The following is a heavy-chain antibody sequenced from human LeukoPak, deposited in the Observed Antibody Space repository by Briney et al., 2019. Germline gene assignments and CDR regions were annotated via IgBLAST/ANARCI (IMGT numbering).Heavy chain of an antibody. CDR2: IYYSGST. CDR3: ARGRVAGNY. Sequence: SGTLSLTCTVSGGSISSYYWSWIRQPPGKGLEWIGYIYYSGSTNYNPSLKSRVTISVDTSKNQFSLKLSSVTAADTAVYYCARGRVAGNYWGQGTLVTVSS. CDR1: GGSISSYY. V-gene: IGHV4-59*01. D-gene: IGHD6-19*01. J-gene: IGHJ4*02.